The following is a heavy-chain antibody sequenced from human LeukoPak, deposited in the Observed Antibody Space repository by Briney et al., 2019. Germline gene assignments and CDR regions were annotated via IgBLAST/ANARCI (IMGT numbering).Heavy chain of an antibody. D-gene: IGHD6-13*01. CDR3: ARAAAGPYFDY. J-gene: IGHJ4*02. Sequence: GGSLRLSCAASGFTFSSYEMNWVRQAPGKGLEWVSYISSSGSTIYYADSVKGRFTISRDNAKNPLYLQMNSLRAEDTAVYYCARAAAGPYFDYWGQGTLATVSS. V-gene: IGHV3-48*03. CDR1: GFTFSSYE. CDR2: ISSSGSTI.